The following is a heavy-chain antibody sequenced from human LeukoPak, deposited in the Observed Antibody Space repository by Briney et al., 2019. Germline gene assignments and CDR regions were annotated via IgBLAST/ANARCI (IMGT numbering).Heavy chain of an antibody. CDR2: FHYSGNT. J-gene: IGHJ4*02. CDR3: ARHGGQYNWSPPE. Sequence: SETLSLTCTVSGGSFSSTTYYWAWIRQPPGKGLEWIGSFHYSGNTYYNTTLKSRVTISADTSKNQFSLKVTSVTAADTAVYYCARHGGQYNWSPPEWGQGTLVTVSS. V-gene: IGHV4-39*01. D-gene: IGHD1-20*01. CDR1: GGSFSSTTYY.